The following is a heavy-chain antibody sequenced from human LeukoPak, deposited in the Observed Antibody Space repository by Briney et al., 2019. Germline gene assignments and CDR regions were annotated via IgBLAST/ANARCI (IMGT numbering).Heavy chain of an antibody. CDR3: ARVSFVPRDYYDSSGYPLEYYYYGMDV. J-gene: IGHJ6*02. Sequence: PGGSLRLSCAASGFTFSSYGMHWVRQAPGKGLEWVAVIWYDGSNKYYADSVKGRFTISRDNSKNTLYLQMGSLRAEDMAVYYCARVSFVPRDYYDSSGYPLEYYYYGMDVWGQGTTVTVSS. CDR2: IWYDGSNK. CDR1: GFTFSSYG. V-gene: IGHV3-33*01. D-gene: IGHD3-22*01.